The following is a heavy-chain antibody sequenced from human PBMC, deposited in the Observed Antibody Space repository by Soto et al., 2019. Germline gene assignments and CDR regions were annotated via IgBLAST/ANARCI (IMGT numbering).Heavy chain of an antibody. CDR3: ARGGGIYYDFWSGSTYYYYGLDV. J-gene: IGHJ6*02. V-gene: IGHV3-7*03. CDR2: IKQDGSEK. D-gene: IGHD3-3*01. Sequence: GGSLRLSCAASGFTFSSYWMSWVRQTPGRGLEWVASIKQDGSEKYSVDSVKGRFTISRDNDKNSLYLQMNSLRAEDTAVYYCARGGGIYYDFWSGSTYYYYGLDVWGQGTTVTVSS. CDR1: GFTFSSYW.